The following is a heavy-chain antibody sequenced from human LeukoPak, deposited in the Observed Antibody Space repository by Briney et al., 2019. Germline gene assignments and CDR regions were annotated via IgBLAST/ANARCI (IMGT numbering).Heavy chain of an antibody. Sequence: GGSLRLSCEASGITFGSYWMSWVRQAPWKGLEWVANIKQDGSEKNYVDSVKGRFTISRDNAKRSLILQMDSLRADDTAVYYCASGWVLEVWGQGTLVTVSS. CDR2: IKQDGSEK. D-gene: IGHD3-3*01. CDR3: ASGWVLEV. J-gene: IGHJ4*02. CDR1: GITFGSYW. V-gene: IGHV3-7*01.